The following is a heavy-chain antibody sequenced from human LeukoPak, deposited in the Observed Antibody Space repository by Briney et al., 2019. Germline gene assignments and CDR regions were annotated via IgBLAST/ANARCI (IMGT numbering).Heavy chain of an antibody. V-gene: IGHV3-30*18. CDR2: ISYDGSNK. CDR1: GFTFSSYG. Sequence: GGSLRLSCAASGFTFSSYGMHWVRQAPGKGLEWVAVISYDGSNKYYADSVKGRFTISRDNSKNTLYLQMNSLRAEDTAVYYCAKGRIAAAGILDYWGQGTLVSVSS. J-gene: IGHJ4*02. D-gene: IGHD6-13*01. CDR3: AKGRIAAAGILDY.